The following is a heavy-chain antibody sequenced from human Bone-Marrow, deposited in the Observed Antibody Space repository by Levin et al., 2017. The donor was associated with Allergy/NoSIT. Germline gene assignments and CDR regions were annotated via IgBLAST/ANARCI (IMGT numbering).Heavy chain of an antibody. CDR1: GFTFSSYS. V-gene: IGHV3-21*01. CDR3: ARENSSSGNFDY. CDR2: ISSSSSYI. D-gene: IGHD6-6*01. Sequence: GGSLRLSCAASGFTFSSYSMNWVRQAPGKGLEWVSSISSSSSYIYYADSVKGRFTISRDNAKNSLYLQMNSLRAEDTAVYYCARENSSSGNFDYWGQGTLVTVSS. J-gene: IGHJ4*02.